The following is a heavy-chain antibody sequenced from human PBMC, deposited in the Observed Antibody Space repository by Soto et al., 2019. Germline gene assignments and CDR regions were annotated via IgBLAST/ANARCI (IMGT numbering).Heavy chain of an antibody. J-gene: IGHJ3*02. D-gene: IGHD3-16*02. CDR2: ISGSGGST. CDR1: GFTFSSYA. CDR3: AKDLRIGYIWGSYRSDAFDI. V-gene: IGHV3-23*01. Sequence: GGSLRLSCAASGFTFSSYAMSWVRQAPGKGLEWVSAISGSGGSTYYADSVKGRFTISRDNSKNTLYLQMNSLRAEDTAVYYCAKDLRIGYIWGSYRSDAFDIWGQGTMVTVSS.